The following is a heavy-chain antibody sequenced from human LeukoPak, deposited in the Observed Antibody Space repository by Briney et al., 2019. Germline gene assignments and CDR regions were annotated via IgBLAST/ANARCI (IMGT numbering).Heavy chain of an antibody. J-gene: IGHJ4*02. D-gene: IGHD5-12*01. V-gene: IGHV3-23*01. CDR3: ARGPSGYHNT. CDR2: IGGSGGYT. Sequence: GGSLRLSCAASGFTFSNYAMSWVRQVPGKGLEWVSTIGGSGGYTYYADSVKGRFTISRDNSKNTLYLQMNSLRAEDTAVYYCARGPSGYHNTGGQGTLVTVSS. CDR1: GFTFSNYA.